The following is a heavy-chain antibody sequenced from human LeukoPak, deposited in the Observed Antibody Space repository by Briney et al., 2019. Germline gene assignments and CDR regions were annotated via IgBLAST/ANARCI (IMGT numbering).Heavy chain of an antibody. CDR1: GFTFSSYG. CDR3: AKDDYYDTSGYRD. J-gene: IGHJ4*02. Sequence: GGSLRLSCAASGFTFSSYGMHWVRQAPGKGLEWVAVISYDVGKKYYADSVKGRFTISRDNSKNTLYLQMNSLRAEDTAVYYFAKDDYYDTSGYRDWGQGTLVTVSS. V-gene: IGHV3-30*18. CDR2: ISYDVGKK. D-gene: IGHD3-22*01.